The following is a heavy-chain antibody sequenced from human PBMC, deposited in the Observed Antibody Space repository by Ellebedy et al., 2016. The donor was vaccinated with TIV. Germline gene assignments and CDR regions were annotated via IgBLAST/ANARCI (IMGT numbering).Heavy chain of an antibody. V-gene: IGHV3-11*01. CDR3: ARVDDILTSFDY. CDR1: GFTFSDYY. J-gene: IGHJ4*02. D-gene: IGHD3-9*01. CDR2: ISSSGSTI. Sequence: GGSLRLXXAASGFTFSDYYMSWIRQAPGKGLEWVSYISSSGSTIYYADSVKGRFTISRGNAKNSLYLQMNSLRAEDTAVYYCARVDDILTSFDYWGQGTLVTVSS.